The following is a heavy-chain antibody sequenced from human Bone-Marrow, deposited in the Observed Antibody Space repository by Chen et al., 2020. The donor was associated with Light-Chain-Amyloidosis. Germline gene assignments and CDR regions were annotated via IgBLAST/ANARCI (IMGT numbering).Heavy chain of an antibody. J-gene: IGHJ4*02. V-gene: IGHV1-2*02. D-gene: IGHD3-10*01. CDR2: INHYSGGT. CDR3: ARDINDYGSGSYYNPHY. CDR1: GYTFSGYE. Sequence: QVQLVQSGGEVKKPGASVKVSCKAGGYTFSGYEMRWVRQAPGQGLGWMGWINHYSGGTNYAQKLQGRVTMTRDTSISTAYMEMSRLRSDDTAVYYCARDINDYGSGSYYNPHYWGQGTLVTVSS.